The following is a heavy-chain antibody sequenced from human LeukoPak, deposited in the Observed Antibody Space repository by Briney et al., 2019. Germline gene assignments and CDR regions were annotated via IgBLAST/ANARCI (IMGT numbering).Heavy chain of an antibody. J-gene: IGHJ4*02. CDR3: VKTPGIQLWRTLFDY. V-gene: IGHV3-23*01. D-gene: IGHD5-18*01. Sequence: GGSLRLSCAASGFTFSSYAMSWVRQAPGKGLEWVSAISGSGGSTYYADSVKGRFTISRDNSKNTLYLQMNSLRAEDTAVYYCVKTPGIQLWRTLFDYWGQGTLVTVSS. CDR1: GFTFSSYA. CDR2: ISGSGGST.